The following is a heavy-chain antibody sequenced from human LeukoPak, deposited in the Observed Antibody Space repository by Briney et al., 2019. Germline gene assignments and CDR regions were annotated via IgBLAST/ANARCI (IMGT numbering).Heavy chain of an antibody. CDR1: GFTFSSYS. J-gene: IGHJ4*02. D-gene: IGHD3-10*01. V-gene: IGHV3-48*01. Sequence: GGSLILSCAASGFTFSSYSMNWVRQAPGKGLEWVSYISSSSSTIYYADSVKGRFTISRDNAKNSLYLQMNSLRAEDTAVYYCARGLWFGESHWGQGTLVTVSS. CDR3: ARGLWFGESH. CDR2: ISSSSSTI.